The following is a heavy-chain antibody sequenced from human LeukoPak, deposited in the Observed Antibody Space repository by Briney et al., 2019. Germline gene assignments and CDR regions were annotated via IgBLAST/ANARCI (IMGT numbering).Heavy chain of an antibody. Sequence: SETLSLTCTVSGGSISSYYWSWIRQPPGKGLEWIGYIYYSGSTNYNPSLKSRVTISVDTSKNQFSLKLSSVTAADTAVYYCARSEYQLLCLFDYWGQGTLVTVSS. J-gene: IGHJ4*02. CDR1: GGSISSYY. CDR3: ARSEYQLLCLFDY. CDR2: IYYSGST. D-gene: IGHD2-2*01. V-gene: IGHV4-59*08.